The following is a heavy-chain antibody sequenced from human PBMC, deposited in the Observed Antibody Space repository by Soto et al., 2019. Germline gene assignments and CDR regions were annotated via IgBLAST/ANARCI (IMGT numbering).Heavy chain of an antibody. CDR1: GGSISRGDYY. CDR2: IYYTGNT. J-gene: IGHJ5*01. D-gene: IGHD5-18*01. Sequence: KTSETLSLTCTVSGGSISRGDYYWSWVRQPPGKGLEWIGFIYYTGNTYYNPSLRSRVIMSVETSKNQFSLKLSSVTASDTAVYYCAREDTTMVSFDSWGQGTLVTVSS. CDR3: AREDTTMVSFDS. V-gene: IGHV4-30-4*01.